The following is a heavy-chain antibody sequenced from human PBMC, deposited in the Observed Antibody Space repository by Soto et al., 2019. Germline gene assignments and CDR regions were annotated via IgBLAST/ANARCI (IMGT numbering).Heavy chain of an antibody. D-gene: IGHD3-22*01. CDR3: ARDKGALGFYYDSSGLRPDYYYYGMGV. V-gene: IGHV4-59*01. Sequence: SETLSLTCTVSGGSISSYYWSWIRQPPGKGLEWIGYIYYSGSTNYNPYLKSRVTISVDTSKNQFSLKLSSVTAADTAVYYCARDKGALGFYYDSSGLRPDYYYYGMGVWGQGTTVTVSS. CDR2: IYYSGST. J-gene: IGHJ6*02. CDR1: GGSISSYY.